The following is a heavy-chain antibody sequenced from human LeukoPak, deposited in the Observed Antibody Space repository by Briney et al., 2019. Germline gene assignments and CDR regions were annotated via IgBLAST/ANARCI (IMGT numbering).Heavy chain of an antibody. CDR2: LYYSGST. J-gene: IGHJ4*02. Sequence: SETLSLTCTVSGGSTSSGGYYWSWIRQHPGKGLEWIGYLYYSGSTYYNPSLKGRVTISVETSKNQFSLKLSSVTAADTAVYYCAMDSSGFGYFDYWGQGTLVTVSS. CDR3: AMDSSGFGYFDY. V-gene: IGHV4-31*03. D-gene: IGHD3-22*01. CDR1: GGSTSSGGYY.